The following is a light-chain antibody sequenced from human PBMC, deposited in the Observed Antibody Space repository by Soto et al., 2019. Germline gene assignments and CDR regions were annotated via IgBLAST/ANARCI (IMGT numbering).Light chain of an antibody. V-gene: IGKV1-5*01. CDR1: QTISRW. CDR3: HSRD. Sequence: IQLPPTPSTLSASVGDEVTITCRASQTISRWLAWYQQKPGRAPKLLIYDASTLESGVPSRFSGSGSETDFTLTISRLQPDDFAPYFCHSRDFGKGTQLEIK. CDR2: DAS. J-gene: IGKJ5*01.